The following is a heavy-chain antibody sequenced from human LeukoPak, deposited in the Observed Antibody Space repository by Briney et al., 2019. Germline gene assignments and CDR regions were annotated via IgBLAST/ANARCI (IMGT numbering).Heavy chain of an antibody. D-gene: IGHD5-24*01. CDR2: IYRGDSDT. V-gene: IGHV5-51*01. Sequence: HGESLKISCKGSGYSFTSYWSGWVRQMPGKGLEWMGIIYRGDSDTRYSPSFQGQVTISAEKSISTAYLQWSSLKASDTALYYCASRKKGMATAGFDYWGQGTQVTVSS. J-gene: IGHJ4*02. CDR1: GYSFTSYW. CDR3: ASRKKGMATAGFDY.